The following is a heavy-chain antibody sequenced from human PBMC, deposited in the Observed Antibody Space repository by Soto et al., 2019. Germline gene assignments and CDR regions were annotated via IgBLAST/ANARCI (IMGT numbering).Heavy chain of an antibody. CDR3: ARVGPPYYDFWSGYYTSYYYYGMDV. J-gene: IGHJ6*02. Sequence: KASETLSLTCTVSGGSISSYYWSWIRQPPGKGLEWIGYIYYSGSTNYNPSLKSRVTISVDTSKNQFSLKLSSVTAADTAVYYCARVGPPYYDFWSGYYTSYYYYGMDVWGQGTTVTVSS. V-gene: IGHV4-59*01. CDR2: IYYSGST. CDR1: GGSISSYY. D-gene: IGHD3-3*01.